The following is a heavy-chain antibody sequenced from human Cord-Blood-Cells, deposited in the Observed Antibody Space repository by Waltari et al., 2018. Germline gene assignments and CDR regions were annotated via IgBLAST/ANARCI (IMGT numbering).Heavy chain of an antibody. Sequence: EVQLVESGGGLVQPGGSLKLSCAASGFTFSGSAMPWVRQASGKGLEWVGRIRSKANSYATAYAASVKGRFTISRDDSKNTAYLQMNSLKTEDTAVYYCTNLNYDGSPWGQGTLVTVSS. CDR3: TNLNYDGSP. J-gene: IGHJ4*02. CDR1: GFTFSGSA. V-gene: IGHV3-73*02. CDR2: IRSKANSYAT. D-gene: IGHD3-22*01.